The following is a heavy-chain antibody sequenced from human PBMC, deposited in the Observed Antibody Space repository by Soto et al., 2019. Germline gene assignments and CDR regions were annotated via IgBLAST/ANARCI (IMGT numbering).Heavy chain of an antibody. Sequence: SVKVSCKASGGTFSSYAISWVRQAPGQGLEWMGGIIPIFGTANYAQKFQGRVTITADKSTSTAYMELSSLRSEDTAVYYCARAVYDSSCYYVAFDIWGQGTMVTVSS. CDR3: ARAVYDSSCYYVAFDI. CDR2: IIPIFGTA. V-gene: IGHV1-69*06. D-gene: IGHD3-22*01. J-gene: IGHJ3*02. CDR1: GGTFSSYA.